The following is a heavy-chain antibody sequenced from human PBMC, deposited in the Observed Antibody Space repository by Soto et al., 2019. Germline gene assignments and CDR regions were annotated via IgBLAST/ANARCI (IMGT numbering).Heavy chain of an antibody. CDR3: AQQLSWYFDL. Sequence: GGSLRLSCAASGFTFSSYAMSWVRQAPGKGLEWVSAISSSGGSTYYADSVKGRFTISRDNSKNTLYLQMNSLRAEDTAAAGDAQQLSWYFDLWGRGTLVTVSS. J-gene: IGHJ2*01. V-gene: IGHV3-23*01. CDR1: GFTFSSYA. D-gene: IGHD6-13*01. CDR2: ISSSGGST.